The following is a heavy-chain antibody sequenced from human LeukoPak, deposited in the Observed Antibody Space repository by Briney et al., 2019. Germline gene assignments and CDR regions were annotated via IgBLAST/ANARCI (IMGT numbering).Heavy chain of an antibody. J-gene: IGHJ4*02. Sequence: PGGSLRLSCAASGFTFSSYSMNWVRQAPGKGLVWVSRINRDGGGTTYADSVKGRFTISRDNAKNTLYLQMNSLRAEDTAVYFCARVAYGDYGVFDYWGQGTLVTVSS. CDR3: ARVAYGDYGVFDY. D-gene: IGHD4-17*01. CDR1: GFTFSSYS. V-gene: IGHV3-74*01. CDR2: INRDGGGT.